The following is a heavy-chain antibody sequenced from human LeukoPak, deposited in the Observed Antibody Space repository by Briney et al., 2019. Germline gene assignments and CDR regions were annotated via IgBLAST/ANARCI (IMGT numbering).Heavy chain of an antibody. Sequence: ASVKVSCKASGYTFSSFYMHWVRQAPGQGLEWMGIINPTGGSTSYAQKFQGRVTMTTDTSTSTVYMELSSLRSEDTAVYYCARDGSCSSTSCYGLDYWGQGTLVTVSS. CDR2: INPTGGST. V-gene: IGHV1-46*01. J-gene: IGHJ4*02. D-gene: IGHD2-2*03. CDR1: GYTFSSFY. CDR3: ARDGSCSSTSCYGLDY.